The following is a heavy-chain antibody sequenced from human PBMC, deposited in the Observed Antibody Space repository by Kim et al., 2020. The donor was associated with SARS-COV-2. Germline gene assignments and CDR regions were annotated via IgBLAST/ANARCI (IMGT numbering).Heavy chain of an antibody. Sequence: GGSLRLSCAASEFTFSRYTMNWVRQAPGKGLEWVSSISSSSRYIYYADSMKGRFTISRDNAKNSLYLQMNSLRVEDTAVYYCARESGLVPTTGGNWFDPWGQGTLVTVSS. CDR1: EFTFSRYT. V-gene: IGHV3-21*01. J-gene: IGHJ5*02. CDR3: ARESGLVPTTGGNWFDP. D-gene: IGHD4-17*01. CDR2: ISSSSRYI.